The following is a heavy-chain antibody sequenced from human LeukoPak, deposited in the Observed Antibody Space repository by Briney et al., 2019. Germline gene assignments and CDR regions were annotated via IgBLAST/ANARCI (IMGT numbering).Heavy chain of an antibody. Sequence: PGGSLRLSCAASGFTFDDYGMSWVRQAPGKGLEWVSGINWNGGSTGYADSVKGRFTISRDNAKNSLYLQMNSPRAEDTALYYCARDSGSSWYEHAFDIWGQGTMVTVSS. V-gene: IGHV3-20*04. D-gene: IGHD6-13*01. J-gene: IGHJ3*02. CDR1: GFTFDDYG. CDR2: INWNGGST. CDR3: ARDSGSSWYEHAFDI.